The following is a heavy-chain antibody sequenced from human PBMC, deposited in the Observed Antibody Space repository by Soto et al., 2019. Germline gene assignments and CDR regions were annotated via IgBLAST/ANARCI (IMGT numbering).Heavy chain of an antibody. D-gene: IGHD3-10*01. V-gene: IGHV4-39*01. Sequence: SETLSLTCTVSGGSISSSSYYWGWIRQPPGKGLEWIGSMYYSGSTYYNPSLKSRVTISVDTSKNQFSLKLSSVTAADTAVYYCARPMVRPVGGYYYMDVWGKGTTVTVSS. J-gene: IGHJ6*03. CDR1: GGSISSSSYY. CDR3: ARPMVRPVGGYYYMDV. CDR2: MYYSGST.